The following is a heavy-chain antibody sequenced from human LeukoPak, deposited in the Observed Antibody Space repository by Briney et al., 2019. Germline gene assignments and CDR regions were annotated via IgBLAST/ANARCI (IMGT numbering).Heavy chain of an antibody. Sequence: SETLSLTCTVSGGSISSNSYYWGWIRQPPGKELEWIGSIYYSGSTYYNPSLKSRVTISVDTSKNQFSLKLSSVTAADTAVYYCARHVRDSSGYHDYWGQGTLVTVSS. V-gene: IGHV4-39*01. J-gene: IGHJ4*02. D-gene: IGHD3-22*01. CDR3: ARHVRDSSGYHDY. CDR2: IYYSGST. CDR1: GGSISSNSYY.